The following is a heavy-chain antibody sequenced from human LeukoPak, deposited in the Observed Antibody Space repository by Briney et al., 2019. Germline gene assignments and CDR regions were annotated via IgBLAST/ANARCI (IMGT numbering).Heavy chain of an antibody. Sequence: SETLSLTCAVYGGPFSGYYWSWIRQPPGKGLEWIGEINHSGSTNYNPSLKSRVTTSVDTSKNQFSLKLSSVTAADTAVYYCARGGGCSWYGRRSGYFQHWGQGTLVTVSS. V-gene: IGHV4-34*01. CDR3: ARGGGCSWYGRRSGYFQH. D-gene: IGHD6-13*01. J-gene: IGHJ1*01. CDR2: INHSGST. CDR1: GGPFSGYY.